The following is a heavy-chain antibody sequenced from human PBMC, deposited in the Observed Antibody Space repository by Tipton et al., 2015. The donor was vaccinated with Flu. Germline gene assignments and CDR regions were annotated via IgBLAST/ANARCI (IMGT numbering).Heavy chain of an antibody. V-gene: IGHV3-23*01. J-gene: IGHJ4*02. Sequence: GSLRLSCAASGFTFSRYAMTWVRQAPGKGLELVAGIRGGGGRWVAAVSGGGGATFFADSVKGRFTISRDNSKNMLYLQMNSLRAEDTAVYYCAKVIPEIVAGLDYWGQGTLVTVSS. CDR3: AKVIPEIVAGLDY. CDR1: GFTFSRYA. CDR2: VSGGGGAT. D-gene: IGHD5-12*01.